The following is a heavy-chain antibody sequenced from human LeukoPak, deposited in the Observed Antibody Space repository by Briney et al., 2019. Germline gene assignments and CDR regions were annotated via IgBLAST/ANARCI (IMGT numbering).Heavy chain of an antibody. J-gene: IGHJ6*03. CDR3: ARDPYSGNYGNYYYYYMDV. D-gene: IGHD1-26*01. CDR1: GFTFSNYN. Sequence: GGSLRLSCAASGFTFSNYNMNWVRQAPGKGLEWVSSITSTSSYIYYADSVKGRFTISRDNAKNSLYLQMNSLRAEDTALYFCARDPYSGNYGNYYYYYMDVWGKGTTVTISS. CDR2: ITSTSSYI. V-gene: IGHV3-21*01.